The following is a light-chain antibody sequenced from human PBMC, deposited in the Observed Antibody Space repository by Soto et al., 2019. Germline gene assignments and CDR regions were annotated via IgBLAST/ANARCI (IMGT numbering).Light chain of an antibody. CDR3: QQYRT. V-gene: IGKV3-15*01. J-gene: IGKJ1*01. Sequence: EIVMTQSPATLSVSPGERATLSCRASQSVSSNLAWYQQKPGQAPRLLIYGASTRATGIPARFSGSGSGTDFTLTISSLQSEDFAVYSCQQYRTFGQGTKVDIK. CDR2: GAS. CDR1: QSVSSN.